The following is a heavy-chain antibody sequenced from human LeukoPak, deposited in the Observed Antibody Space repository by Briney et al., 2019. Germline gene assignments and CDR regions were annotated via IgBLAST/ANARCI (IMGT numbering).Heavy chain of an antibody. CDR2: ISGSGGSK. V-gene: IGHV3-23*01. CDR3: AKDLTPGLTYNDILAGYPGDY. Sequence: PGWALRLSCARSGFTFSSCVISWLRQPPPKGGEGVAAISGSGGSKYYAHSAKGRITISRDNSKNTLYLQMNILRAQDPAVYYCAKDLTPGLTYNDILAGYPGDYWGQGTLVTVSS. D-gene: IGHD3-9*01. CDR1: GFTFSSCV. J-gene: IGHJ4*02.